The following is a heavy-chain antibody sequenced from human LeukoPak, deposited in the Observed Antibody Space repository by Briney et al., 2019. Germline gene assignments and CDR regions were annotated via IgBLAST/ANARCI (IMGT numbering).Heavy chain of an antibody. CDR3: ARDPITMVRGVIITRGYYFDY. CDR1: GFTFSSYN. Sequence: GGALRLSCAASGFTFSSYNMNWVRQAPGKGLEWVSSISSGSSYIYYADSVEGRLTISRDHAKNSLYLQMTSLRAEDTAVYYCARDPITMVRGVIITRGYYFDYWGQGTLVTVSS. D-gene: IGHD3-10*01. V-gene: IGHV3-21*01. CDR2: ISSGSSYI. J-gene: IGHJ4*02.